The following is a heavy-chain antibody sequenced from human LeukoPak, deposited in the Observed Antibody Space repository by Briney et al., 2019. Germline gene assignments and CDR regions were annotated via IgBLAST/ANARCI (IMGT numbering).Heavy chain of an antibody. CDR3: AGSLPYNWKAHEF. Sequence: ASLKVSCKVSGRPLSQLHMHWVRLSPEKGLEWMGGFEPEDGDIIAAQKFQGRVTMTEDTFTDTAYMELSSLTSEDTAVYYCAGSLPYNWKAHEFWGQGTLLTVSS. J-gene: IGHJ4*02. V-gene: IGHV1-24*01. CDR1: GRPLSQLH. CDR2: FEPEDGDI. D-gene: IGHD1-1*01.